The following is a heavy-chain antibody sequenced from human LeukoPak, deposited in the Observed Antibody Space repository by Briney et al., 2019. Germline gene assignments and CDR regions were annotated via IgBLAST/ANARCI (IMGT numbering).Heavy chain of an antibody. CDR1: GFIFSTHW. D-gene: IGHD4-17*01. CDR2: IKQDGSEK. V-gene: IGHV3-7*01. CDR3: VRYRDGEYDF. Sequence: GGSLRLSCAGSGFIFSTHWMIWVRQAPGMGLEWVANIKQDGSEKYYVDSVKGQFTISRDNTKSSMYLEMNSLRAEDTAVYYCVRYRDGEYDFWGQGTLVTVSS. J-gene: IGHJ4*02.